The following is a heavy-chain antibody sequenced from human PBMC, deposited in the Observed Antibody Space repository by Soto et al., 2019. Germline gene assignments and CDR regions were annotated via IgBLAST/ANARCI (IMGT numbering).Heavy chain of an antibody. Sequence: PSETLSLTCTVSGGSISSSSYYWGWIRQPPGKGLEWIGSIYYSGSTYYNPSLKSRVTISVDTSKNQFSLKLSSVTAADTAVYYCARHKRWAMIGVIDYWGQGTLVTVSS. D-gene: IGHD3-22*01. J-gene: IGHJ4*02. CDR1: GGSISSSSYY. CDR2: IYYSGST. V-gene: IGHV4-39*01. CDR3: ARHKRWAMIGVIDY.